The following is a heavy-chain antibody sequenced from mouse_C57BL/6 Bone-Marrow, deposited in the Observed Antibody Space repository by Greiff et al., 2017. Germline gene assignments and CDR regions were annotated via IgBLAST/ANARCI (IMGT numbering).Heavy chain of an antibody. Sequence: EVKVEESGGGLVKPGGSLKLSCAASGFTFSSYAMSWVRQTPEKRLEWVATISDGGSYTYYPDNVKGRFTISRDNAKNNLYLQMSHLKSEDTAMYYCARGYYDDYWGQGTTLTVSS. CDR1: GFTFSSYA. V-gene: IGHV5-4*03. J-gene: IGHJ2*01. CDR2: ISDGGSYT. D-gene: IGHD2-4*01. CDR3: ARGYYDDY.